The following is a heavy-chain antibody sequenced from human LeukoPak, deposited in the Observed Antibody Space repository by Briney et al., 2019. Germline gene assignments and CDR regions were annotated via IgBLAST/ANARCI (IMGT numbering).Heavy chain of an antibody. CDR2: ISSTCGFI. CDR3: ARVHSGYGPDYIAP. J-gene: IGHJ5*02. CDR1: GFTFSSDS. D-gene: IGHD5-12*01. V-gene: IGHV3-21*06. Sequence: GGSLRLSCAASGFTFSSDSMNWVRQAPGKGLEWVSSISSTCGFIYYADSVKGRFTIARDKAKSSLYMQMNRLRAEDTALYYCARVHSGYGPDYIAPWGQGTPVTVSS.